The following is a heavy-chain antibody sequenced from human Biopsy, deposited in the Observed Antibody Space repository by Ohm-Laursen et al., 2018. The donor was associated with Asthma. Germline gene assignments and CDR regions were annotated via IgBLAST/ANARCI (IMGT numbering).Heavy chain of an antibody. V-gene: IGHV1-2*06. CDR3: ARGQKSAGDRWFDP. CDR2: INPNSGGT. J-gene: IGHJ5*02. Sequence: ASVKVSCKASGYTFIACHIHWMRQAPGQGLEWMGRINPNSGGTNYAQKFQGRVTMTRDTSISTAYMEVGRLRSDDTAVYYCARGQKSAGDRWFDPWGQGTLVTVSS. D-gene: IGHD6-13*01. CDR1: GYTFIACH.